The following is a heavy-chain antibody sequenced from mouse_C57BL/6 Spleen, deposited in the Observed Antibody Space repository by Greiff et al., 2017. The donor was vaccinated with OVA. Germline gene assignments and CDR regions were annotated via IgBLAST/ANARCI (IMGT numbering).Heavy chain of an antibody. CDR2: IYPGSGNT. Sequence: VMLVESGAELVRPGASVKLSCKASGYTFTDYYINWVKQRPGQGLEWIARIYPGSGNTYYNEKFKGKATLTAEKSSSTAYMQLSSLTSEDSAVYFCARSSDYDTGRWFAYWGQGTLVTVSA. CDR1: GYTFTDYY. D-gene: IGHD2-4*01. V-gene: IGHV1-76*01. J-gene: IGHJ3*01. CDR3: ARSSDYDTGRWFAY.